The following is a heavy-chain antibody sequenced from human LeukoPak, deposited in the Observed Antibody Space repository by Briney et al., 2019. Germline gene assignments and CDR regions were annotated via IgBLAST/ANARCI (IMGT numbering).Heavy chain of an antibody. J-gene: IGHJ4*02. Sequence: PSETLSLTCTVSGGSISSSSYYWGWIRQPPGKGLEWIGSIHYSGSTYYNPSLKSRVTISVDTSKNQFSLKLSSVTAADTAVYYCARLAVAARCFDYWGQGTLVTVSS. D-gene: IGHD6-6*01. CDR2: IHYSGST. CDR1: GGSISSSSYY. CDR3: ARLAVAARCFDY. V-gene: IGHV4-39*01.